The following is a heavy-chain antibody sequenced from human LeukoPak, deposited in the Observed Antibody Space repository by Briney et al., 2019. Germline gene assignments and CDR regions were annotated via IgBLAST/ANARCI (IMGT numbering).Heavy chain of an antibody. J-gene: IGHJ4*02. CDR1: GGSISSYY. Sequence: PSQTLSLTCTVSGGSISSYYWSWIRQPAGKGLEWIGRIHNSGSTNYHTNYNASLTSRGTTSVGASNKQFALKLMSVSAADTAVYFCARASWYGSGTTAFDYWGQGTLVTVSP. CDR3: ARASWYGSGTTAFDY. D-gene: IGHD3-10*01. CDR2: IHNSGST. V-gene: IGHV4-4*07.